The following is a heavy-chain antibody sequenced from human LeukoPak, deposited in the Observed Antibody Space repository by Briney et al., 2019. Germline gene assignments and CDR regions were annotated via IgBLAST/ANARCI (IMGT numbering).Heavy chain of an antibody. J-gene: IGHJ5*02. Sequence: GGSLRLSCAVSGFTFSSYSMNWVRQAPGKGLEWVSYISSSSSTIYYADSVKGRFTISRDNAKNSLSLQMNSLRAEDTAVYYCEREGRPGYNWNDDFRYWFDPWGQGTLVTVSS. V-gene: IGHV3-48*01. D-gene: IGHD1-1*01. CDR3: EREGRPGYNWNDDFRYWFDP. CDR2: ISSSSSTI. CDR1: GFTFSSYS.